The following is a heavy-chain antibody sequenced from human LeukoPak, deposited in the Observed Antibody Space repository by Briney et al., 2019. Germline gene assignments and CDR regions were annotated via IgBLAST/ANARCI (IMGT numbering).Heavy chain of an antibody. D-gene: IGHD3-10*01. Sequence: GGSLRLSCAASVFTFSDYYMNWIRQAPGKGLEWVSDISNSGSTIYYADSVKGRFTISRDNAKNSLYLQMNSLRAEDTAVYYCARSRSYYGSGSYYNFDYWGQGTLVTVSS. CDR3: ARSRSYYGSGSYYNFDY. V-gene: IGHV3-11*01. CDR2: ISNSGSTI. CDR1: VFTFSDYY. J-gene: IGHJ4*02.